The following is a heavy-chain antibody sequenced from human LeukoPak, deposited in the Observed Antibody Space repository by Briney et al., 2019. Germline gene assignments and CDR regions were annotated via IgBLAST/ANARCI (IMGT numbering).Heavy chain of an antibody. Sequence: NPSETLSLTCNVFGDSISNSYWSWIRQPPGKGLEWIGHIYNIGNTNYNPSLKSRVTISEDTSKNQFSLRLSSVTAADTAVYFCASTVHYSSGWSPTYYFDYWGQGTLVTVSS. J-gene: IGHJ4*02. CDR3: ASTVHYSSGWSPTYYFDY. CDR1: GDSISNSY. CDR2: IYNIGNT. V-gene: IGHV4-59*01. D-gene: IGHD6-19*01.